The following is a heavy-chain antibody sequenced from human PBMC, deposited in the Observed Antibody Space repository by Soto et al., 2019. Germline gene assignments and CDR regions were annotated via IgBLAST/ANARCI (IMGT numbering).Heavy chain of an antibody. J-gene: IGHJ4*02. V-gene: IGHV4-34*01. D-gene: IGHD3-22*01. CDR2: INHSGGT. CDR3: ARGSVDTVDSSGFYEY. CDR1: GGSFSGHY. Sequence: SETLSLTGAVYGGSFSGHYCSWIRQPPWKGLEWIGEINHSGGTSYNPSLKSRVTISVDTSKSQFSLKLTSVTAADRAVYYCARGSVDTVDSSGFYEYCGQGTPVTFSS.